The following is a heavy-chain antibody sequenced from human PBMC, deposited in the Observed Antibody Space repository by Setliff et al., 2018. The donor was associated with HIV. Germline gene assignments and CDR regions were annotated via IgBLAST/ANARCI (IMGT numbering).Heavy chain of an antibody. V-gene: IGHV3-48*02. CDR1: GFTFKNAW. D-gene: IGHD1-26*01. CDR2: INTATVTTT. Sequence: GGSLRLSCAASGFTFKNAWMNWVRQAPGKGLEWIAYINTATVTTTVYYADSVKGRFTVSRDNAKNSLFLDMNSLRDDDSAVYYCARVGRIYYFEHWGQGTVVTVSS. CDR3: ARVGRIYYFEH. J-gene: IGHJ4*02.